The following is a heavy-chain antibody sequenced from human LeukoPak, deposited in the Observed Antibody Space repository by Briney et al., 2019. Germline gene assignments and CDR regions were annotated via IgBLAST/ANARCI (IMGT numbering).Heavy chain of an antibody. V-gene: IGHV3-21*01. CDR1: GFTFSSYS. CDR3: ARDKGGYNDKAAFDY. CDR2: ISSSSSYI. J-gene: IGHJ4*02. D-gene: IGHD5-24*01. Sequence: PGGSPRLSCAASGFTFSSYSMNWVRQAPGKGLEWVSSISSSSSYIYYADSVKGRFTISRDNAKNSLYLQMNSLRAEDTAVYYCARDKGGYNDKAAFDYWGQGTLVTVSS.